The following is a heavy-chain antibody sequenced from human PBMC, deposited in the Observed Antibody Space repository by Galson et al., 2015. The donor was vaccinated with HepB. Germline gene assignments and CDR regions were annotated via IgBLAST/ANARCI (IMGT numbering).Heavy chain of an antibody. V-gene: IGHV3-21*01. Sequence: LRLSCAASGFTLSTHSMNWVRQAPGKGLERVSSISSSSTYMYYADSVKGRFTISRDNAKNSLYLQMDSLRAEDTAVYYCARDGRVIRQWLVGYFDYWGQGTLVTVSS. CDR3: ARDGRVIRQWLVGYFDY. J-gene: IGHJ4*02. CDR1: GFTLSTHS. CDR2: ISSSSTYM. D-gene: IGHD6-19*01.